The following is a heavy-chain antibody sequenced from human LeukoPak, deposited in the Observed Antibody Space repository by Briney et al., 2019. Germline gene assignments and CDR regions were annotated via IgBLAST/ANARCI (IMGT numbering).Heavy chain of an antibody. CDR2: IIPIFGTA. Sequence: ASVKVSCTASGGTFTSYAISWVRQAPGQGLEWMGGIIPIFGTANYAQKFQGRVTITSDTSTSTVYTELSSLRSEETAVYYCARDQGLTAPPPYGLDVWGQGTTVIVSS. CDR3: ARDQGLTAPPPYGLDV. D-gene: IGHD5-18*01. J-gene: IGHJ6*02. V-gene: IGHV1-69*06. CDR1: GGTFTSYA.